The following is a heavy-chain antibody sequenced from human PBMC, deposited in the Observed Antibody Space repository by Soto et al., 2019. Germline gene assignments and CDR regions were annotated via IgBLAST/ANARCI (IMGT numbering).Heavy chain of an antibody. D-gene: IGHD1-1*01. CDR3: ARVRQGCSANNCYFDP. V-gene: IGHV4-31*03. CDR1: GGSISSGGYY. Sequence: SETLSLTCTVSGGSISSGGYYWSWIRQHPGKGLEWIGYIYYSGSTYYNPSLKSRVTISVDTSKNQFSLKLSTVTAADTAIYYCARVRQGCSANNCYFDPWGQGTQVTVSS. CDR2: IYYSGST. J-gene: IGHJ5*01.